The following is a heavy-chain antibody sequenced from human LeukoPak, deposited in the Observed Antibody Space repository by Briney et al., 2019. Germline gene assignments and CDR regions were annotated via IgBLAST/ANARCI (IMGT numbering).Heavy chain of an antibody. J-gene: IGHJ6*03. CDR1: GFTFDDYG. CDR3: ARVPRTDYMDV. Sequence: GGSLRLSCAASGFTFDDYGMSWVRQAPGKGLEWVSYISSSSTIYYADSVKGRFTISRDNAKNSLYLQMNSLRAEDTAVYYCARVPRTDYMDVWGKGTTVTVSS. CDR2: ISSSSTI. V-gene: IGHV3-69-1*01.